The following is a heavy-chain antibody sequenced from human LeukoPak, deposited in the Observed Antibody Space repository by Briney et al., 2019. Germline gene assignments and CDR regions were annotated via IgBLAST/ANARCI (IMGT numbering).Heavy chain of an antibody. V-gene: IGHV3-33*01. CDR3: ARVPYCSSTSCYSYFDY. Sequence: GGSLRLSCAASVFTFSSYGMHWVRQAPGKGLEWVAVIWYDGSNKYYADSVKGRFTISRDNSKNTLYLQMNSLRAEDTAVYYCARVPYCSSTSCYSYFDYWGQGTLVTVSS. CDR2: IWYDGSNK. CDR1: VFTFSSYG. J-gene: IGHJ4*02. D-gene: IGHD2-2*02.